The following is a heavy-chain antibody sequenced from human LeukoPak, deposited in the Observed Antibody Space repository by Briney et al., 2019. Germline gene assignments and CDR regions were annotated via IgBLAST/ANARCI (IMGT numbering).Heavy chain of an antibody. CDR3: ARESGSSGYPFDY. D-gene: IGHD3-22*01. V-gene: IGHV3-48*01. CDR2: ITSSSSSI. J-gene: IGHJ4*02. CDR1: GFAFSSYS. Sequence: PGGSLRLSCAASGFAFSSYSMNWGRQAPGKGLEWVSYITSSSSSIYYASSVKGRFTISRDNAKNSLYLQMNSLRAEDTAVYYCARESGSSGYPFDYWGQGTVVTVSS.